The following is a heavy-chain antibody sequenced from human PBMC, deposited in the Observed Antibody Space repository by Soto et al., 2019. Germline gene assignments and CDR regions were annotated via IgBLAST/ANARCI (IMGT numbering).Heavy chain of an antibody. CDR3: ARITTPTGPPKDY. CDR1: GFTFSSYS. Sequence: EVQLVESGGGLVQPGGSLRLSCAASGFTFSSYSMNWVRQAPGKGLEWVSSISSSSSYIYYADSVKGRFTISRDNAKNSLYLQMNSLRAEDTAVYYCARITTPTGPPKDYWGQGTLVTVSS. V-gene: IGHV3-21*01. CDR2: ISSSSSYI. D-gene: IGHD1-1*01. J-gene: IGHJ4*02.